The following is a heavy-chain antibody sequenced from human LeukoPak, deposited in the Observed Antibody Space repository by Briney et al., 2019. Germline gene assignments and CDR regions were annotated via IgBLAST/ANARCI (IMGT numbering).Heavy chain of an antibody. CDR1: GGTFSNYA. J-gene: IGHJ4*02. CDR2: IIPILGIT. D-gene: IGHD6-13*01. CDR3: AREVVYGQQLMY. Sequence: ASVKVSCKASGGTFSNYAISWVRQAPGQGLEWMGRIIPILGITNYAQKFQGRVTITADKSTSTVYMELSSLRSEDTAVYYCAREVVYGQQLMYWGQGTLVTVSS. V-gene: IGHV1-69*04.